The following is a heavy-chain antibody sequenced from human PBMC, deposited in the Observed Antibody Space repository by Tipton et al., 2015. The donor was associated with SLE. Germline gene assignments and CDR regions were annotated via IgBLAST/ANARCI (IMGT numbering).Heavy chain of an antibody. CDR2: IYYTGIT. J-gene: IGHJ4*02. CDR1: GDSISDSNYY. CDR3: AREWSSFDF. V-gene: IGHV4-39*07. Sequence: TLSLTCTVSGDSISDSNYYWGWIRQPPGKGLEWIGSIYYTGITFYNSSLRSRVTISVDTSKNQFSLRLTSVTAADTAVYYCAREWSSFDFWGQGTLVSVSA. D-gene: IGHD2-15*01.